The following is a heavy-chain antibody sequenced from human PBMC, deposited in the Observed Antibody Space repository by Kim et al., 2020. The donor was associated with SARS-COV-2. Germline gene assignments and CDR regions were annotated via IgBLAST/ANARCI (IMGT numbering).Heavy chain of an antibody. CDR2: LNWNSGTI. Sequence: GGSLRLSCAVSGFTFEDYAMEWVRQAPGKGLEWVSGLNWNSGTIAYADSVKGRFTMSRDNARNSLYLQMNSLRAEDTALYYCAKSTTSYYYYGIDVWGQGTTVTVSS. CDR3: AKSTTSYYYYGIDV. CDR1: GFTFEDYA. V-gene: IGHV3-9*01. J-gene: IGHJ6*02.